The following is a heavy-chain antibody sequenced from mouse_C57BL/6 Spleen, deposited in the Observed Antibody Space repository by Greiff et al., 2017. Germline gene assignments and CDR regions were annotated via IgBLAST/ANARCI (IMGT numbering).Heavy chain of an antibody. D-gene: IGHD1-1*01. V-gene: IGHV14-2*01. CDR3: AEGYYYGSSPFDY. J-gene: IGHJ2*01. CDR1: GFNIKDYY. CDR2: IDPEDGET. Sequence: EVQLQQSGAELVKPGASVKLSCTASGFNIKDYYMHWVKQRTEQGLEWIGRIDPEDGETKSAPKFQGKATITADTSSNTAYLQLSSLTSEDTAVYYCAEGYYYGSSPFDYWGQGTTRTVSS.